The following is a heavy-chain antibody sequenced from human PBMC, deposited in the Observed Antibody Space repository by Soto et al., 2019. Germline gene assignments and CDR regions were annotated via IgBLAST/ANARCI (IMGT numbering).Heavy chain of an antibody. CDR3: ARDSSGWYKFDY. Sequence: WGSLRLSCVASGFTFSDYAMDCVRQAPGKGLEWVTVISRDVTNKYYADSVKGRFTISRDNSKNTLYLQMNSLTVEDTALYYWARDSSGWYKFDYWGQATVVTVSS. V-gene: IGHV3-30-3*01. CDR1: GFTFSDYA. D-gene: IGHD6-19*01. CDR2: ISRDVTNK. J-gene: IGHJ4*02.